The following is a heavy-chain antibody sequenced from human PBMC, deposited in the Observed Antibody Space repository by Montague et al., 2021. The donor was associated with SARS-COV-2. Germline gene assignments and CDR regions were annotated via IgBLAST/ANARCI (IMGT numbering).Heavy chain of an antibody. Sequence: SLRLSCAASGFTFTSYDMHRVRQPTGKGLEWVSAIGTAGDIYYRDSVEGRFTISRENAKNSVYLQMNSLRVGDTAVYYCARAYTYGIHWYFDVWGRGTLVTVSS. D-gene: IGHD5-18*01. CDR2: IGTAGDI. CDR1: GFTFTSYD. J-gene: IGHJ2*01. CDR3: ARAYTYGIHWYFDV. V-gene: IGHV3-13*04.